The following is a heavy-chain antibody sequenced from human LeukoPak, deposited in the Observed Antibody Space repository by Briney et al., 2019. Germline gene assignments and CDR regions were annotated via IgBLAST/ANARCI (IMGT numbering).Heavy chain of an antibody. CDR1: GGSFSGYY. J-gene: IGHJ4*02. V-gene: IGHV4-34*01. D-gene: IGHD4-17*01. CDR2: INHSGST. Sequence: SETLSLTCAVYGGSFSGYYWSWIRQPPGKGLEWIGEINHSGSTNYNPSLKSRVTISVDTSRNQFSLKLSSVTAADTAVYYCARYLDGDYGFLDYWGQGTLVTVSS. CDR3: ARYLDGDYGFLDY.